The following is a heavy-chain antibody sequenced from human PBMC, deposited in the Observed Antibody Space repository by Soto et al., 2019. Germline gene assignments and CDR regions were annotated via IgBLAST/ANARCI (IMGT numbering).Heavy chain of an antibody. CDR3: ARDGVHYYEAPVYYFDY. Sequence: GGSLRLSCAASGFTFSSYAMHWVRQAPGKGLEWVAVISYDGSNKYYADSVKGRFTISRDNSKNTLYLQMNSLRAEDTAVYYCARDGVHYYEAPVYYFDYWGQGTLVTVSS. J-gene: IGHJ4*02. CDR2: ISYDGSNK. V-gene: IGHV3-30-3*01. CDR1: GFTFSSYA. D-gene: IGHD3-3*01.